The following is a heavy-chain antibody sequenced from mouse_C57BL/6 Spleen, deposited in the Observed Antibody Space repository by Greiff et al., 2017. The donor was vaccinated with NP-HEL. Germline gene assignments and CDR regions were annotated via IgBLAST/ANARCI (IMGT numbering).Heavy chain of an antibody. CDR3: ARDFDV. V-gene: IGHV3-6*01. CDR1: GYSITSGHY. Sequence: EVKLMESGPGLVKPSQSLSLTCSVTGYSITSGHYWNWIRQFPGNKLEWMGYISYDGSNNYNPSLKNRISITRDTSKNQFFLKLNSVTTEDTATYYCARDFDVWGTGTTVTVSS. CDR2: ISYDGSN. J-gene: IGHJ1*03.